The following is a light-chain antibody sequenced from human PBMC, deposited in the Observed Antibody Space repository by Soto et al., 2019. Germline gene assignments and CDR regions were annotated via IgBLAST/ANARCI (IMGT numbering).Light chain of an antibody. V-gene: IGKV3-11*01. CDR1: RSVSNY. J-gene: IGKJ4*01. Sequence: DIVLTQSPATLSLSPGEGATLSCRASRSVSNYLAWYQQKPGQAPRLLIYDTSNRAPGIPARFSGSGSGTDFTLTISSLEPEDSAVYYCQQRSNWPPLTFGGGTKVEIK. CDR2: DTS. CDR3: QQRSNWPPLT.